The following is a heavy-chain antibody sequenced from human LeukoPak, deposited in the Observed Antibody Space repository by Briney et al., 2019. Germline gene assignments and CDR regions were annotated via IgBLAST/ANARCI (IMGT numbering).Heavy chain of an antibody. V-gene: IGHV3-21*01. J-gene: IGHJ6*02. CDR1: GFTFSSYS. Sequence: GGSLRLSCAASGFTFSSYSMNWVRQAPGKGLEGVSSISSSSSYIYCADSVKGRFTISRDNAKNSLYLQMNSLRAEDTAVYYCARGYSSSFRYGMDVWGQGTTVTVSS. D-gene: IGHD6-13*01. CDR3: ARGYSSSFRYGMDV. CDR2: ISSSSSYI.